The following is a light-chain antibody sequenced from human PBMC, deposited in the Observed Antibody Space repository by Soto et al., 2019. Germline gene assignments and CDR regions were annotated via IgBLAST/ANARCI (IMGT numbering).Light chain of an antibody. V-gene: IGKV3-15*01. J-gene: IGKJ1*01. CDR3: QQYNNWPPVT. CDR2: DAS. CDR1: QSVSSN. Sequence: EVVMTQSPGALSVSPGGRCTRSCIASQSVSSNLAWYQQKPGQAPRLLIYDASTRTTGGPARFSGSGSGTEFTLTISSLQSEDFAVYYCQQYNNWPPVTFGQGTKVDIK.